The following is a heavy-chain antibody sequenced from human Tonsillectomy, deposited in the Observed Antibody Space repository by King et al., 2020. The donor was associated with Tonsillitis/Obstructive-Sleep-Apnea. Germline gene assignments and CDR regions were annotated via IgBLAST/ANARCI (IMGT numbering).Heavy chain of an antibody. Sequence: QLVQSGAEVKKPGASVKVSCKASGYTFTGYFMHWVRQAPGQGLEWMGWINPNSGETHYEQNFQGRVTMTTDTFISTMYMELRRLRSDDSAVYYCARVGELSATLDYWGQGTLVTVSS. CDR1: GYTFTGYF. D-gene: IGHD3-10*01. J-gene: IGHJ4*02. CDR3: ARVGELSATLDY. CDR2: INPNSGET. V-gene: IGHV1-2*02.